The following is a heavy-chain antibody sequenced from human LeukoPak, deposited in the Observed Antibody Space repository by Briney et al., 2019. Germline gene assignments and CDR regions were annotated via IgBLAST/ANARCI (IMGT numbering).Heavy chain of an antibody. J-gene: IGHJ3*02. Sequence: PGGSLRLSCEASGFTFSNYDMHWVRQTTGKGLEWVSLINTGGGTFYPDSVKGRFTISRENAKNSLYLQMNSLTVDDTAVYYCAREAFTDSTGYYFSPLDMWGQGTMDTVSS. CDR2: INTGGGT. D-gene: IGHD3-22*01. CDR1: GFTFSNYD. CDR3: AREAFTDSTGYYFSPLDM. V-gene: IGHV3-13*01.